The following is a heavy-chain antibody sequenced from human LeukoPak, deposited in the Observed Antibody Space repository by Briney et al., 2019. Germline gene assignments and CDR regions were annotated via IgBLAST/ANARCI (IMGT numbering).Heavy chain of an antibody. V-gene: IGHV5-51*01. Sequence: GESLKISCKGSGYSFTNYWIGWVRQMPGKGLEWMGIIYPGDSDTRNSPSFQGQVTTSADKSISTAYLQWSSLKASDTAMYYCARHPSGRQLANFDYWGQGTLVTVSS. J-gene: IGHJ4*02. D-gene: IGHD6-13*01. CDR1: GYSFTNYW. CDR3: ARHPSGRQLANFDY. CDR2: IYPGDSDT.